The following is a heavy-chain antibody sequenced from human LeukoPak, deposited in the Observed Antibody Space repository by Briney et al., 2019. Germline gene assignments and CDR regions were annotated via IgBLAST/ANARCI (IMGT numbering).Heavy chain of an antibody. CDR3: ATDIVVVPAAIRKNYYYYYGMDV. V-gene: IGHV3-30-3*01. CDR2: IPYDGSNK. J-gene: IGHJ6*02. Sequence: GGSLRLSCAASGFTFSSYAMHWVRQAPGKGLEWVAVIPYDGSNKYYADSVKGRFTISRDNSKNTLYLQMNSLRAEDTAVYYCATDIVVVPAAIRKNYYYYYGMDVWGQGTTVTVSS. D-gene: IGHD2-2*01. CDR1: GFTFSSYA.